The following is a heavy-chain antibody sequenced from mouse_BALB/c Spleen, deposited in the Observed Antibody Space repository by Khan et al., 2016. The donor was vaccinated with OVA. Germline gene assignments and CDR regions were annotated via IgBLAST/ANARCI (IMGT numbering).Heavy chain of an antibody. V-gene: IGHV2-6-1*01. CDR3: ARQPYYHYDIMDY. J-gene: IGHJ4*01. CDR1: GFSLTNYG. CDR2: IWSDGST. Sequence: QVQLKESGPGLVAPSQSLSITCTISGFSLTNYGVHWVRQPPGKGLEWLVVIWSDGSTTYNSALKSRLSITKDNSTSQAFLKMNSLQTDDTAMYFCARQPYYHYDIMDYWGQGTSVTVSA. D-gene: IGHD2-10*01.